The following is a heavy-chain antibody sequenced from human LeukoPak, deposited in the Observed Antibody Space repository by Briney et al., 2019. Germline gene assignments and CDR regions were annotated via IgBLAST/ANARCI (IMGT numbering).Heavy chain of an antibody. CDR2: MNPNSGNT. CDR3: ARGSGKGIQLWLTPDYYFDD. Sequence: GASVKVSCKASGYTFPSYDINWVRQATGQGLEWMGCMNPNSGNTGYAQKFQGRVTMTRNTSISTAYMELSSLRSDDTAVYYCARGSGKGIQLWLTPDYYFDDRSQGTLATVSS. V-gene: IGHV1-8*01. CDR1: GYTFPSYD. J-gene: IGHJ4*02. D-gene: IGHD5-18*01.